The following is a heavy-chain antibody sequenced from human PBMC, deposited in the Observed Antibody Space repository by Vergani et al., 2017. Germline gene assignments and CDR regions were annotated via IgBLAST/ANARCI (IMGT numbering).Heavy chain of an antibody. CDR1: GFTFSSYG. CDR2: IWYDGSNK. V-gene: IGHV3-33*01. Sequence: VQLLESGGGLLQPGGSLRPSCAASGFTFSSYGMHWVRQAPGKGLEWVAVIWYDGSNKYYADSVKGRFTISRDNSKNTLYLQMNILRAEDTAVYYCARVVTTRNHLYYYYYGMDVWGQGTTVTVSS. J-gene: IGHJ6*02. D-gene: IGHD4-11*01. CDR3: ARVVTTRNHLYYYYYGMDV.